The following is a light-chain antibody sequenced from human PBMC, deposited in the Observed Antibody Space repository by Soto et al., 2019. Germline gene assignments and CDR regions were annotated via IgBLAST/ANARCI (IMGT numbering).Light chain of an antibody. CDR2: DIS. V-gene: IGKV3-11*01. CDR1: QSVSSY. J-gene: IGKJ4*01. Sequence: EIVMTQSPATLSLSPGERATLSCRASQSVSSYLGWYQQTPGQALRLLIYDISKRATGVPVRFSASRSGTEFTLTISSLEPEDFAVYYCQQRNSWPSTFGGGNRVEIK. CDR3: QQRNSWPST.